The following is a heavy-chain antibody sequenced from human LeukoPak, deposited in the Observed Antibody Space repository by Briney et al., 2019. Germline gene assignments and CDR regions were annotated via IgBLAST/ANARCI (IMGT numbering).Heavy chain of an antibody. D-gene: IGHD1-1*01. CDR3: ARGSPNWIDVHYYYYGMDV. CDR2: INPNSGGT. CDR1: GYTFTGYY. V-gene: IGHV1-2*06. Sequence: ASVKVSCKASGYTFTGYYMHWVRQAPGQGLEWMGRINPNSGGTNYAQKFQGRVTMTRDTSISTAYMELSRLRSDDTAVYYCARGSPNWIDVHYYYYGMDVWGQGTTVTVSS. J-gene: IGHJ6*02.